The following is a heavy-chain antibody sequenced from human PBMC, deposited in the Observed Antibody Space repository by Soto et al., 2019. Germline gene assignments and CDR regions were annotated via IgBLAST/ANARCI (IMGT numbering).Heavy chain of an antibody. V-gene: IGHV4-31*03. CDR2: IYYSGST. Sequence: QVQLQESGPGLVKPSQTLSLTCTVSGGSISSGGYYWSWIRQHPGKGLEWIGYIYYSGSTYYNPSLKGRFTISVDTSKNQFSLKLSSVTAADTAVYYCAREPPEVLVRGGRVDVWGKGTTVTVSS. CDR3: AREPPEVLVRGGRVDV. D-gene: IGHD3-10*01. CDR1: GGSISSGGYY. J-gene: IGHJ6*04.